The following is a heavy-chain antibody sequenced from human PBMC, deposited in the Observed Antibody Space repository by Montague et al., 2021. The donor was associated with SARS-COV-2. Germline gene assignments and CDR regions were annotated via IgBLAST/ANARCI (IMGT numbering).Heavy chain of an antibody. J-gene: IGHJ6*02. D-gene: IGHD4-17*01. CDR3: ARDYGDYSYYYGLDV. V-gene: IGHV4-61*02. CDR1: GGSIRSGSYY. Sequence: TLSLTCTVSGGSIRSGSYYWSWIRQPAGKGLEWIGRIYSSGSTNYNPPLKSRVTMSVDTSKNQFSLKVSSVTAADTAVYYCARDYGDYSYYYGLDVWGQGTTVTASS. CDR2: IYSSGST.